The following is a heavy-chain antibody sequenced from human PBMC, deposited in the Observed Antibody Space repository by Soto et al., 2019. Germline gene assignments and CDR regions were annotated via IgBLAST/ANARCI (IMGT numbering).Heavy chain of an antibody. D-gene: IGHD6-19*01. CDR3: ARASSGWYKYFDY. Sequence: ASVKVSCKASGYTFTSYAMHWVRQAPGQRLEWMGWINAGNGNTKYSQKFQGRVTITRDTSASTAYMELSSLRSEDTAVYYCARASSGWYKYFDYWGQGTLVTVSS. CDR1: GYTFTSYA. CDR2: INAGNGNT. V-gene: IGHV1-3*01. J-gene: IGHJ4*02.